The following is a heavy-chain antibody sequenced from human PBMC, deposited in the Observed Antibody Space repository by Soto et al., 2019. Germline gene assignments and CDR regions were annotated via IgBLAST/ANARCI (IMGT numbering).Heavy chain of an antibody. CDR2: IIPIFGTA. V-gene: IGHV1-69*13. J-gene: IGHJ5*02. D-gene: IGHD3-3*01. Sequence: SVKVSCKASGGTFSSYALSWVRQAPGQGLEWMGGIIPIFGTANYAQKFQGRVTITADESTSTAYMELSSLRSEDTAVYYCARDTLTIFVVVITNWFDTWGQGTLVTVS. CDR1: GGTFSSYA. CDR3: ARDTLTIFVVVITNWFDT.